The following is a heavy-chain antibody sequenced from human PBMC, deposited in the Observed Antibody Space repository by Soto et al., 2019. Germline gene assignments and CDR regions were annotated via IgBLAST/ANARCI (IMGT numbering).Heavy chain of an antibody. V-gene: IGHV3-53*01. CDR2: IYGGCPT. CDR1: GFAVNSNY. J-gene: IGHJ4*02. CDR3: VRTSSY. D-gene: IGHD2-2*01. Sequence: GGSLRLSCAASGFAVNSNYMSWVRQAPGKGLEWVSVIYGGCPTLYSDSVKGRFTISRDNSRNTVFLQMNSLRAEDTAVYYCVRTSSYWGQGTRVTVSS.